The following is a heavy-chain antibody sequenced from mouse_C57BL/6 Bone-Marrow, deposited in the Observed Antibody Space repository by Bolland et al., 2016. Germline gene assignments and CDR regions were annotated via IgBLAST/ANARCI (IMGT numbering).Heavy chain of an antibody. CDR3: ARRKGSSAGAY. V-gene: IGHV1-64*01. CDR2: IHPNSGST. D-gene: IGHD3-2*02. J-gene: IGHJ3*01. Sequence: IHPNSGSTNYNEKFKSKATLTVDKSSSTAYMQLSSLTSEDSAVYYCARRKGSSAGAYWGQGDSG.